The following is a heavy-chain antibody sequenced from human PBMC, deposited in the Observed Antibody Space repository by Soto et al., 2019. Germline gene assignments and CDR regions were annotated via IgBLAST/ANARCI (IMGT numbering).Heavy chain of an antibody. CDR2: IYYSGST. V-gene: IGHV4-59*01. J-gene: IGHJ5*02. D-gene: IGHD6-6*01. Sequence: SETLSFTCTVSGGSISSYYWSWIRQPPGKGLEWIGYIYYSGSTNYNPSLKSRVTISVDTSKNQFSLKLSSVTAADTAVYYCARLFLSMYSSSSQLFAPPGQGTLVTVS. CDR1: GGSISSYY. CDR3: ARLFLSMYSSSSQLFAP.